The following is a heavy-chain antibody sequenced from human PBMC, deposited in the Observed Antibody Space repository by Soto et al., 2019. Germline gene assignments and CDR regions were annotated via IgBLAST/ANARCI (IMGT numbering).Heavy chain of an antibody. CDR1: GGSISSYY. J-gene: IGHJ4*02. V-gene: IGHV4-59*13. CDR2: IYYSGST. Sequence: PSETLSLTCTVSGGSISSYYWSWIRQPPGKGLEWIGYIYYSGSTKYNPSLKSRVTISVDTSENQFSLKLSSVTAADTAVYYCARVAHRYYFDYWGQGTQVTVSS. CDR3: ARVAHRYYFDY.